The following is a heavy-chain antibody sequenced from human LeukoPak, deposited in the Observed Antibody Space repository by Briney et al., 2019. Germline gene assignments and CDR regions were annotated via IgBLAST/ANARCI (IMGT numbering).Heavy chain of an antibody. CDR2: IYHSGST. CDR1: GGSISSSNW. J-gene: IGHJ6*02. D-gene: IGHD6-19*01. CDR3: ARQEGGWSLYYYYGMDV. V-gene: IGHV4-4*02. Sequence: SGTLSLTCAVSGGSISSSNWWSWVRQPPGKGLEWIGEIYHSGSTNYNPSLKSRVTISVDKSKNQFSLKLSSVTAADTAVYYCARQEGGWSLYYYYGMDVWGQGTTVTVSS.